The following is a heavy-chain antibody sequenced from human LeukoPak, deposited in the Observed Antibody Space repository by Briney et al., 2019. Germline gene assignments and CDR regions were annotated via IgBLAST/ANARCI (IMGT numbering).Heavy chain of an antibody. Sequence: PGRSLSLSCAASGFTFSSYGMHWVRQAPGKGLEGVAVISYDGSNKYYADSVKGRFTISRDNSKNTLYLQMNSLRAEDTAVYYCAKTYDSDYYYCGMDVWGQGTTVTVSS. D-gene: IGHD5-12*01. V-gene: IGHV3-30*18. CDR1: GFTFSSYG. CDR3: AKTYDSDYYYCGMDV. CDR2: ISYDGSNK. J-gene: IGHJ6*02.